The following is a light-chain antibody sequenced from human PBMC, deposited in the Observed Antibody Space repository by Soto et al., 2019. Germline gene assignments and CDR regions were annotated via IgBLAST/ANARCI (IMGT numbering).Light chain of an antibody. CDR2: AAS. Sequence: IPRTQSPSSLSASVGDRVTITCRASQRITTYLNWYQQKPGKAPKLLIYAASSLQSGVPSRFSGSGSGTDFTLTISSLQPEDFATYYCQQSYTTPITFGQGTKVAIK. V-gene: IGKV1-39*01. CDR3: QQSYTTPIT. J-gene: IGKJ1*01. CDR1: QRITTY.